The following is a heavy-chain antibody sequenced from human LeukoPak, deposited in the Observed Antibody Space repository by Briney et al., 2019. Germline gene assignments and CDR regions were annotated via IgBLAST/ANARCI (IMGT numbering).Heavy chain of an antibody. Sequence: SETLSLTCAVYGGSFSGYYWSWIRQPPGKGLEWIGEINHSGSTSYNPSLKSRVTISVDTSKNQFSLKLSSVTAADTAVYYCAGGEEHIVVVTAIRGGYYFDYWGQGTLVTVSS. CDR3: AGGEEHIVVVTAIRGGYYFDY. CDR2: INHSGST. J-gene: IGHJ4*02. D-gene: IGHD2-21*02. V-gene: IGHV4-34*01. CDR1: GGSFSGYY.